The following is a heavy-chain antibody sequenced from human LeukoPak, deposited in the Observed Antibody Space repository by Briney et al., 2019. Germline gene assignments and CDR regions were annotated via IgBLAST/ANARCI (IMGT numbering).Heavy chain of an antibody. CDR1: GFTFSGSA. Sequence: GRSLKLSCAASGFTFSGSAMRWARQASGKGLEWVGRIRSKANSYATAYAASVKGRFIISRYDSKNTAYMQMNSLKTENTAVYYCTRRETGYYDSSGYYYYFDYWGQGTLVTVSS. CDR3: TRRETGYYDSSGYYYYFDY. V-gene: IGHV3-73*01. J-gene: IGHJ4*02. CDR2: IRSKANSYAT. D-gene: IGHD3-22*01.